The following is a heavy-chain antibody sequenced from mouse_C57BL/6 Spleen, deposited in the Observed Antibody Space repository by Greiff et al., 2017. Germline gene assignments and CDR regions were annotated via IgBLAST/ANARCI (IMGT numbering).Heavy chain of an antibody. D-gene: IGHD1-1*01. V-gene: IGHV1-69*01. CDR3: ARGYYGSSYFDS. CDR2: IDPSDSYT. J-gene: IGHJ2*01. CDR1: GYTFTSYW. Sequence: QVQLQQPGAELVMPGASVKLSCKASGYTFTSYWMHWVKQRPGQGLEWIGEIDPSDSYTNYNQKFKGKSTLTADKSPSTAYMQLSSLKSEDSAVYYCARGYYGSSYFDSWGEGTTLTVSS.